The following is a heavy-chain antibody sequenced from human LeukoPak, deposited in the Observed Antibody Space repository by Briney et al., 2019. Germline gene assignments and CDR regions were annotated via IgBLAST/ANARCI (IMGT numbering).Heavy chain of an antibody. CDR2: IYHSGST. Sequence: PSQTLSLTCAVSGGSISSGGYSWSWIRQPPGKGLEWIGYIYHSGSTYYNPSLKSRVTISVDRSKNQFSLKLSSVTAADTAVYYCARASEEGNWFDPWGQGTLVTVSS. V-gene: IGHV4-30-2*01. CDR1: GGSISSGGYS. CDR3: ARASEEGNWFDP. J-gene: IGHJ5*02.